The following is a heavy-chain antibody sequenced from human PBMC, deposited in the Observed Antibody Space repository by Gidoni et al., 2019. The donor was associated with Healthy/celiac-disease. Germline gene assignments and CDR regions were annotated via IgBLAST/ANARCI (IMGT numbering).Heavy chain of an antibody. CDR2: IYWNDDK. V-gene: IGHV2-5*01. Sequence: QITLKESGPTLVKPTQTLTLTCTFSGFSLSTSGVGVGWIRQPPGKALEWLALIYWNDDKRDSPSLKSRLTITKDTSKNQVVLTMTNMDPVDTATYYGAHVTTVTTFDYWGQGTLVTVSS. CDR1: GFSLSTSGVG. D-gene: IGHD4-17*01. J-gene: IGHJ4*02. CDR3: AHVTTVTTFDY.